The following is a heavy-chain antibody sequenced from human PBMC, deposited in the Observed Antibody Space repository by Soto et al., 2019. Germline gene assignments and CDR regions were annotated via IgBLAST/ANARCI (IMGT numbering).Heavy chain of an antibody. D-gene: IGHD3-10*01. CDR1: GYTFTAYY. Sequence: GASVKVSCKASGYTFTAYYVHWVRQAPGQGLEWMGWINPNSGGTKYAQKFQGWVTMTRDTSISTAYMELSRLRSDDTAMYYCAKSLNHYGMDVWGQGTTVT. CDR3: AKSLNHYGMDV. CDR2: INPNSGGT. J-gene: IGHJ6*02. V-gene: IGHV1-2*04.